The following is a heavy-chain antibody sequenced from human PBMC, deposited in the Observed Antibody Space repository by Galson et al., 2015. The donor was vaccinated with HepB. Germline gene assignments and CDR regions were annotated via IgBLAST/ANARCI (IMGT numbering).Heavy chain of an antibody. CDR2: INTNTGNP. Sequence: SVKVSCKASGSIFTNYAMNWVRQAPGQGLEWMGWINTNTGNPTYAQDFRGHFVFSLDTSVSTTYLQISSLKAEDTAVYYCARGNIAPDYWGQGTLVSVTS. CDR1: GSIFTNYA. CDR3: ARGNIAPDY. J-gene: IGHJ4*02. V-gene: IGHV7-4-1*02. D-gene: IGHD6-13*01.